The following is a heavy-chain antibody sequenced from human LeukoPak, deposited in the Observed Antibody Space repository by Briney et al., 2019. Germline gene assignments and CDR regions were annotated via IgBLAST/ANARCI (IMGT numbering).Heavy chain of an antibody. CDR2: INSDGSST. D-gene: IGHD1-26*01. CDR1: GFTFSSYW. CDR3: ARAGGYYAPFDY. Sequence: GGSLRLSCAASGFTFSSYWMYCVRQAPGKGLVCVSRINSDGSSTSYADSVKGRSTISRDNAKNTMYLQMNSLRAEDTAVYYCARAGGYYAPFDYWGQGTLVTVSS. J-gene: IGHJ4*02. V-gene: IGHV3-74*01.